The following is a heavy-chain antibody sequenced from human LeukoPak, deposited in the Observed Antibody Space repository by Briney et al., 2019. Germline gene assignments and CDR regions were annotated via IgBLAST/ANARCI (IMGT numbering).Heavy chain of an antibody. CDR2: INHSGST. CDR1: GGSFSGYY. D-gene: IGHD6-19*01. Sequence: PSETLSLTCAVYGGSFSGYYWSWIRQPPGKGLEWIGEINHSGSTNYNLSLKSRVTISVDTSKNQFSLKLSSVTAADTAVYYCARVPSSSGDEDYFDYWGQGTLVTVSS. CDR3: ARVPSSSGDEDYFDY. J-gene: IGHJ4*02. V-gene: IGHV4-34*01.